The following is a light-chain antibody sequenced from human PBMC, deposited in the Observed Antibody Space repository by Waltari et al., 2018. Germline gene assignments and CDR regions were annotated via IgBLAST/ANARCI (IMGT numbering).Light chain of an antibody. CDR2: GAS. Sequence: EIVLTQSPGTLSLSPGERATLPCRASQSVSSSYLAWYQQKPGQAPRLLIYGASSRATGIPDRFSGSGSGTDFTLTISRLEPEDFAVYYCQQYGSSFPSTFGPGTKVDIK. CDR3: QQYGSSFPST. J-gene: IGKJ3*01. V-gene: IGKV3-20*01. CDR1: QSVSSSY.